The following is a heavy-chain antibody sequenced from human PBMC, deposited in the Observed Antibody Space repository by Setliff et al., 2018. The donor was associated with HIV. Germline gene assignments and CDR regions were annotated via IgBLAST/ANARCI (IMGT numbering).Heavy chain of an antibody. CDR1: GGSISSGSNY. CDR2: IYTSGST. Sequence: RTSETLSLTCTVSGGSISSGSNYWSWIRQPAGKGLEWIGHIYTSGSTNYNPSLKSRVTISVDTSENQFYLKLSSVTAADTAVYYCARILLYDSSAYFVNAFDIWGQGTMVTVSS. V-gene: IGHV4-61*09. D-gene: IGHD3-22*01. J-gene: IGHJ3*02. CDR3: ARILLYDSSAYFVNAFDI.